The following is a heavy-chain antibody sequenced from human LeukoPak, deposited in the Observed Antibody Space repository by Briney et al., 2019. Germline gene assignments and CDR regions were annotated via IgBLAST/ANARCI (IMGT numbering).Heavy chain of an antibody. V-gene: IGHV5-51*01. CDR2: IYPGDSDT. CDR1: GYSFTTFW. Sequence: GESLKISCKGSGYSFTTFWVAWARQMPGKGLEWLGIIYPGDSDTRYNPSFQGQVTFSADKSISTAYLQWSSLKASDTAMYYCASLRSYSDAFDIWGRGTMVTVSS. J-gene: IGHJ3*02. D-gene: IGHD2-21*01. CDR3: ASLRSYSDAFDI.